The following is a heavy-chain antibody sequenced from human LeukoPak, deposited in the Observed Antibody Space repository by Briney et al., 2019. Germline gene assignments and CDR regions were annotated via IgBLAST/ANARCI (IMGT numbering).Heavy chain of an antibody. Sequence: SVKVSCKASEGTFSSYAISWVRQAPGQGLEWMGRIIPIFGIANYAQKFQGRVTITADKSTSTAYMELSSLRSEDTAVYYCASSNSTQGFDAFDIWGQGTMVTVSS. V-gene: IGHV1-69*04. CDR1: EGTFSSYA. CDR2: IIPIFGIA. CDR3: ASSNSTQGFDAFDI. J-gene: IGHJ3*02. D-gene: IGHD4-11*01.